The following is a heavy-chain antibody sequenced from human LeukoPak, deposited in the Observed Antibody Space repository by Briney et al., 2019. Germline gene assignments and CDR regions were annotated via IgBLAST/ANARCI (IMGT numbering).Heavy chain of an antibody. CDR2: ISGSGGST. CDR3: AKVQRMVWGSGYTYYFDY. Sequence: PGGSLRLSCAASGFTFSSYAMSWVRQAPGKGLEWVSAISGSGGSTYYADSVKGRSTISRDNSKNTLYLQMNSLRAEDTAVYYCAKVQRMVWGSGYTYYFDYWGQGTLVTVSS. V-gene: IGHV3-23*01. D-gene: IGHD3-22*01. J-gene: IGHJ4*02. CDR1: GFTFSSYA.